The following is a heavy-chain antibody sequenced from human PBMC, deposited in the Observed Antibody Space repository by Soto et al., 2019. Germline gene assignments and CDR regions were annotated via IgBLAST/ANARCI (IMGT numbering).Heavy chain of an antibody. CDR3: TVVTTWDQYSPSRYYFLP. Sequence: GGSLRLSCAASGFTVSHAWMSWVRQAPGKGLEWVGRIKSRADGGTKDYGAPVRGRFTISRDDSENMLYLQMNSLKTEDTAVYYCTVVTTWDQYSPSRYYFLPWAPGP. D-gene: IGHD1-26*01. J-gene: IGHJ5*02. CDR1: GFTVSHAW. CDR2: IKSRADGGTK. V-gene: IGHV3-15*01.